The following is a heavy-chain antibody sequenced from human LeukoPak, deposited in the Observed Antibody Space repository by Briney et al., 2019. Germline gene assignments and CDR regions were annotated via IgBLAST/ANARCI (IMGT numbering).Heavy chain of an antibody. J-gene: IGHJ5*02. CDR3: ARYCSSTSCYEEFDP. V-gene: IGHV1-2*02. CDR1: GYTFTGYY. CDR2: INPNSGGT. D-gene: IGHD2-2*01. Sequence: GASVKVSCKASGYTFTGYYMHWVRQAPGQGLEWMGWINPNSGGTNYAQKFQGRVTMTRDTSISTAYMELSRLRSDDTAVYYCARYCSSTSCYEEFDPWGQGTLVTVSS.